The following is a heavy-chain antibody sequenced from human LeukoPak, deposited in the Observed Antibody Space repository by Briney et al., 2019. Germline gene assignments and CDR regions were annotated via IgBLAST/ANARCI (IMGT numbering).Heavy chain of an antibody. CDR3: ASSYSSSLTRKFDY. Sequence: SETLSLTCTVCGGSISSGGYYWSWIRQHPGKGLEWIGYIYYSGSTYYNPSLKSRVTISVDTSKNQFSLKLSSVTAADTAVYYCASSYSSSLTRKFDYWGQGTLVTVSS. CDR1: GGSISSGGYY. J-gene: IGHJ4*02. CDR2: IYYSGST. V-gene: IGHV4-31*03. D-gene: IGHD6-13*01.